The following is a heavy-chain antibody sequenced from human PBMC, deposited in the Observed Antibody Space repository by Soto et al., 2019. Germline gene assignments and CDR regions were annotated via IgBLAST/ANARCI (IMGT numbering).Heavy chain of an antibody. V-gene: IGHV4-34*01. J-gene: IGHJ6*02. Sequence: SETLSLTCAVYGGSFSGYYWSWIRQPPGKGLEWIGEINHSGSTNYNPSLKSRVTISVDTSKDQFSLKLSSVTAADTAVYYCAGGGGYCSSTSCYAGGYGYYGMDVWGQGTTVTVS. CDR2: INHSGST. CDR1: GGSFSGYY. D-gene: IGHD2-2*01. CDR3: AGGGGYCSSTSCYAGGYGYYGMDV.